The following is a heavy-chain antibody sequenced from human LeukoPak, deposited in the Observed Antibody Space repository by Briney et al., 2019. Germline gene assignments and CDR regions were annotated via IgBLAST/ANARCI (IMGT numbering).Heavy chain of an antibody. CDR3: ARARPLGYCTNGVCYRGAFDI. CDR2: IYYSGST. D-gene: IGHD2-8*01. Sequence: SETLSLTCTVSGGSISSYYWSWIRQPPGKGLEWIGYIYYSGSTNYNPSLKSRVTISVDTSKNQFSLKLSSVTAADTAVYYCARARPLGYCTNGVCYRGAFDIWGQGTMVTVSS. CDR1: GGSISSYY. V-gene: IGHV4-59*01. J-gene: IGHJ3*02.